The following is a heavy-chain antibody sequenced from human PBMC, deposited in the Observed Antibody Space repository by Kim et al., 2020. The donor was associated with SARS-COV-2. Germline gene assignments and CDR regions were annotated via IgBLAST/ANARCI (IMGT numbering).Heavy chain of an antibody. V-gene: IGHV2-70*01. CDR2: IDWHDDK. Sequence: SGPTLVNPTQTLTLTCTFSGFSLSTSGMCVSWIRQPPGKALEWLALIDWHDDKYYSTSLKTRLTISKDTSKNQVVLTMTNMDPVDTATYYCARIRGGGYDLGMGYYGMDVWGQGTTVTVSS. CDR1: GFSLSTSGMC. J-gene: IGHJ6*02. D-gene: IGHD5-12*01. CDR3: ARIRGGGYDLGMGYYGMDV.